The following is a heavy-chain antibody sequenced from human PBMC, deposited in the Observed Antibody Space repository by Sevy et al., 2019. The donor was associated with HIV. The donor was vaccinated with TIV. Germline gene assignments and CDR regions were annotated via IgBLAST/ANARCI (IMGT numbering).Heavy chain of an antibody. CDR1: GDSIISSHW. CDR2: MYHRGTT. D-gene: IGHD2-21*01. CDR3: AAAAGTDILGYYFGS. Sequence: SETLSLTCTVSGDSIISSHWWSWFRQTPGKGLEWIGDMYHRGTTNYSPSLKNRVIISADTSKNQFSLKLTSVTAADTAVYYCAAAAGTDILGYYFGSWGQGTPVTVSS. J-gene: IGHJ4*02. V-gene: IGHV4-4*02.